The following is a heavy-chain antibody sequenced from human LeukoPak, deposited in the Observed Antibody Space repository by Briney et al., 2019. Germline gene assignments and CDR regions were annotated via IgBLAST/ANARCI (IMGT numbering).Heavy chain of an antibody. CDR2: IYYSGST. Sequence: SETLSPTCTVSGGSISSYYWSWIRQPPGKGLEWIGYIYYSGSTNYNPSLKSRVTISVDTSKNQFSLKLSSVTAADTAVYYCARGYSYGYGDAFDIWGQGTMVTVSS. V-gene: IGHV4-59*01. CDR1: GGSISSYY. CDR3: ARGYSYGYGDAFDI. D-gene: IGHD5-18*01. J-gene: IGHJ3*02.